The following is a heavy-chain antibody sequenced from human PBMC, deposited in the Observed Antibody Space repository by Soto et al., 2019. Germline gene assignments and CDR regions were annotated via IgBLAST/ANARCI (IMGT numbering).Heavy chain of an antibody. Sequence: QVQLVQSGAEVKEPGASVKVSCKPSGYTFTRNGISWVRQAPGQGLEWVGWISTNSGNRDYAQKLQGRVTLTTDTSTNKAYLELRSLRSDDTAVYYCARDKDYMLDYWGQGTLVTVSS. CDR3: ARDKDYMLDY. D-gene: IGHD4-4*01. V-gene: IGHV1-18*01. CDR1: GYTFTRNG. J-gene: IGHJ4*02. CDR2: ISTNSGNR.